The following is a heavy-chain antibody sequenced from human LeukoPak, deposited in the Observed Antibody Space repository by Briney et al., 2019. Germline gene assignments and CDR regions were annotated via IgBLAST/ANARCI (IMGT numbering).Heavy chain of an antibody. D-gene: IGHD3-9*01. J-gene: IGHJ4*02. CDR1: GFTVSSNY. CDR3: ARAAGILTAPPIHYFDY. Sequence: SGGSLRLSCAASGFTVSSNYMSWVRQAPGKGLEWVSVIYSGGSTYYADSVKGRFTISRDNSKNTLYPQMNSLRAEDTAVYYCARAAGILTAPPIHYFDYWGQGTLVTVSS. V-gene: IGHV3-53*01. CDR2: IYSGGST.